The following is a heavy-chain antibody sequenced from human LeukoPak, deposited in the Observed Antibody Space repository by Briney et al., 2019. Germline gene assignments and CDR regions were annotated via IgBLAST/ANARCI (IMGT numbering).Heavy chain of an antibody. CDR2: LPYDGNYK. V-gene: IGHV3-30*03. CDR1: GFTFISYG. CDR3: ARYAEYAVSTPCY. Sequence: PGGSLRLSCAASGFTFISYGMHWVRQAPGKGLEWVAVLPYDGNYKYYADSVKGRFAISRDNSENTLYLQMNSLRAEDTAVYYCARYAEYAVSTPCYWGQGTLVTVSA. D-gene: IGHD2-8*01. J-gene: IGHJ4*02.